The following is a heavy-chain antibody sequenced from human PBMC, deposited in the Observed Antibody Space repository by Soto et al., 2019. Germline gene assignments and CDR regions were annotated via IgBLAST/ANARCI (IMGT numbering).Heavy chain of an antibody. V-gene: IGHV1-69*01. CDR3: ARGAEDSGYDSWFDP. Sequence: QVQLVQSGAEVKKPGSSVKVSCKASGGTLSSYAISWVRQAPGQGLEWMGGIIPIFGTANYAQKFQGRVTITADESTSTAYMALSSLRSEDTDVYYCARGAEDSGYDSWFDPWGQGTLVTVSS. CDR2: IIPIFGTA. D-gene: IGHD5-12*01. J-gene: IGHJ5*02. CDR1: GGTLSSYA.